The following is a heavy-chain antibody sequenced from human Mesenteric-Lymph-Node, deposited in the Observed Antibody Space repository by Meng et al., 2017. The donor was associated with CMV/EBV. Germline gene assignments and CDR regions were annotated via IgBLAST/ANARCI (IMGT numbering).Heavy chain of an antibody. Sequence: GGSLRLSCAASGFTFSAHWMFWVRQAPGKGLEWVGNIQQDGSRSFYVDSVKGRFTISRDNAKNSLFLQMNSLRVEDTAVYYCVCGADFWSGFSGHWGQGTLVTVSS. D-gene: IGHD3-3*01. CDR1: GFTFSAHW. CDR2: IQQDGSRS. CDR3: VCGADFWSGFSGH. J-gene: IGHJ4*02. V-gene: IGHV3-7*01.